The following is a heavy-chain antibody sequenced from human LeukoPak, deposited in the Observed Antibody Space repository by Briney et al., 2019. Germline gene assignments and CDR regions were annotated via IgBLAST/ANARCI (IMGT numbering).Heavy chain of an antibody. CDR3: ARGYYYDSSGPEFDY. CDR1: GGSISSSSYY. J-gene: IGHJ4*02. Sequence: SETLSLTCTVSGGSISSSSYYWGWIRQPPGKGLEWIGYIYYTGSTNSNPSLKSRVTISVDTSKNQFSLKLSSVTAADTAVYYCARGYYYDSSGPEFDYWGQGSLVTVSS. CDR2: IYYTGST. D-gene: IGHD3-22*01. V-gene: IGHV4-61*05.